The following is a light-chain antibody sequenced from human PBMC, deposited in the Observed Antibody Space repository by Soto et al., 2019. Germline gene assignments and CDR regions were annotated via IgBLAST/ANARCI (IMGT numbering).Light chain of an antibody. J-gene: IGLJ1*01. Sequence: QAVVTQPPSASGTPGQRVTISCSGSRSNIGSNTVNWYQHLPGTAPKLLIYNNHQRPSGVPDRFSGSKSGTSASLAISGLQSEDEADYYCAAWHDSLNGPVFGTGTKVTVL. CDR2: NNH. CDR3: AAWHDSLNGPV. CDR1: RSNIGSNT. V-gene: IGLV1-44*01.